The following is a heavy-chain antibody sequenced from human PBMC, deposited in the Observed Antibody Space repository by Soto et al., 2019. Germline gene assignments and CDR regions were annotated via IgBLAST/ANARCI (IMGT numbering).Heavy chain of an antibody. CDR2: IRNEPKGYTT. CDR3: VRNLVAGGTFYFDY. Sequence: EVQLVESGGGLVQPGGSLRLSCAASGFTFSDHYMDWVRQAPGKGLEWVGRIRNEPKGYTTEYAASVKGRFTISRYDSENSLYLQMNNLKTEDTAVYYCVRNLVAGGTFYFDYWGQGALVTVSS. CDR1: GFTFSDHY. V-gene: IGHV3-72*01. D-gene: IGHD6-13*01. J-gene: IGHJ4*02.